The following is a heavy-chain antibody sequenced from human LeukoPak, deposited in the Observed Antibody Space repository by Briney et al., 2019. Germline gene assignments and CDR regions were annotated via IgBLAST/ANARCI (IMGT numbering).Heavy chain of an antibody. CDR3: ARSAGYQLLWGNWFDP. CDR2: ISSSSYI. D-gene: IGHD2-2*01. V-gene: IGHV3-21*01. Sequence: GGSLRLSCAASGFTFSSYSMNWVRQAPGKGLEWVSSISSSSYIYYADSVKGRFTISRDNAKNSLYLQMNSLRAEDTAVYYCARSAGYQLLWGNWFDPWGQGTLVTVSS. J-gene: IGHJ5*02. CDR1: GFTFSSYS.